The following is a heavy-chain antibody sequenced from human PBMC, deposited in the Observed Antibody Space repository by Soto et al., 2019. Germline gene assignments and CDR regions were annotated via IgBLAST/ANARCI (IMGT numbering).Heavy chain of an antibody. CDR2: IKGDGIST. Sequence: EVQLVESGGGLVQSGGPLRHSCAAAGFTFSSYWMHWVRQAPGKGLVWVSRIKGDGISTNYADSVKGRFTISRDNAKDTVFLQMNGLSADETAVYYCARGAMGNYYNDYWGQGTLVTVSS. CDR1: GFTFSSYW. CDR3: ARGAMGNYYNDY. V-gene: IGHV3-74*01. J-gene: IGHJ4*02. D-gene: IGHD3-10*01.